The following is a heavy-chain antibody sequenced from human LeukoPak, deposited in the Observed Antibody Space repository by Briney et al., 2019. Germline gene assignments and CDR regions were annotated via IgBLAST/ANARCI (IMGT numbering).Heavy chain of an antibody. Sequence: GESLKISCKGSGYTFTNYWIGWVRQMPGKGLEWMGIIYPGDSDTRYSPSFQGQVTISADKSISTAYLQWSSLKASDTAMYYCARHAVRDGYNRHNDYWGQGTLVTVSS. V-gene: IGHV5-51*01. CDR2: IYPGDSDT. J-gene: IGHJ4*02. CDR3: ARHAVRDGYNRHNDY. D-gene: IGHD5-24*01. CDR1: GYTFTNYW.